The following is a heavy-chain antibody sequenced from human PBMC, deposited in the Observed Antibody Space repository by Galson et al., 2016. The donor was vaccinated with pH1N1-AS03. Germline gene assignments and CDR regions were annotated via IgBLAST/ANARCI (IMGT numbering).Heavy chain of an antibody. CDR3: ASSPRTIAVAGTFPSRFDP. CDR2: VHSSGAT. V-gene: IGHV4-4*08. J-gene: IGHJ5*02. Sequence: ETLSLTCTVSGGSINDHYWSWIRQPPGKGLEWVACVHSSGATNYNPSLKGRVTISLDTSKNQFSLRLSSVTAADTALYYCASSPRTIAVAGTFPSRFDPWGQGMLVTVSS. D-gene: IGHD6-19*01. CDR1: GGSINDHY.